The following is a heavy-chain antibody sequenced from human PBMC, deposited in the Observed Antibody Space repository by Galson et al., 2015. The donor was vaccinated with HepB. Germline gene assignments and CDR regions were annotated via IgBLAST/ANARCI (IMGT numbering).Heavy chain of an antibody. D-gene: IGHD3/OR15-3a*01. CDR1: GGSISSGGYS. V-gene: IGHV4-30-4*07. J-gene: IGHJ4*02. CDR2: IYYSGST. Sequence: TLSLTCAVSGGSISSGGYSWSWIRQPPGKGLEWIGYIYYSGSTYYNPSLDSRVTISVDTSKSQFSLKLSSVTAADTAVYYCAKGLGQYFDDWGQGTLVSVSS. CDR3: AKGLGQYFDD.